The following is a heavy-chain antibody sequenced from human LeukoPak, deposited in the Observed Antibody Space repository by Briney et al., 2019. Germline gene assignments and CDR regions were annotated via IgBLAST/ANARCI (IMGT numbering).Heavy chain of an antibody. V-gene: IGHV1-69*13. CDR1: EGTFSSYA. CDR2: IIPTFGTA. CDR3: ARDSSYGYVRWFDP. Sequence: ASVKVSCKASEGTFSSYAISWVRQAPGQGLEWMGGIIPTFGTANYAQKFQGRVTITADESTSTAYMELSSLRSEDTAVYYCARDSSYGYVRWFDPWGQGTLVTVSS. D-gene: IGHD5-18*01. J-gene: IGHJ5*02.